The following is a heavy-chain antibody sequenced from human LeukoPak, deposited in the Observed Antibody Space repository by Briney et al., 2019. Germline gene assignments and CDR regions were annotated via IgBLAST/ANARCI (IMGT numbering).Heavy chain of an antibody. CDR1: GFTFSSYA. CDR3: AKDRYCSTTRCYLGNWFDP. CDR2: ISGSGNST. V-gene: IGHV3-23*01. Sequence: GGSLRLSCAASGFTFSSYAMSWVRQAPGKGLEWVSTISGSGNSTYYTDSVKGRFTISRDNSKNTLYLQMNSLRAEGTAVYYCAKDRYCSTTRCYLGNWFDPWGQGTLVTVSS. J-gene: IGHJ5*02. D-gene: IGHD2-2*01.